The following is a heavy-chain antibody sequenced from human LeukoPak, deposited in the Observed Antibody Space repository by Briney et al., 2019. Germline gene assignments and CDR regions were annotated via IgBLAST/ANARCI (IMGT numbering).Heavy chain of an antibody. CDR1: GGPISSSSYY. V-gene: IGHV4-39*07. CDR3: ARDNYYDSSGYTDY. D-gene: IGHD3-22*01. Sequence: SETLSLTCSVSGGPISSSSYYWGWIRQPPGKGLEWIGYIYYSGSTYYNPSLKSRVTISVDTSKNQFSLKLRSVAAADTAVYYCARDNYYDSSGYTDYWGQGTLVTVSS. CDR2: IYYSGST. J-gene: IGHJ4*02.